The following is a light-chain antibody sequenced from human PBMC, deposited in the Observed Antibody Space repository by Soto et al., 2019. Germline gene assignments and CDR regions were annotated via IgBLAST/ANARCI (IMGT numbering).Light chain of an antibody. CDR3: QQSYSTPIT. CDR1: QSVSMW. Sequence: TQMTQSPSTLSASVGDRVTITCRASQSVSMWLAWYQQKSGKAPRLLIYDASNLESGVPSRFSGSGSRTEFTLTITNLQPEDAATYYCQQSYSTPITFGQGTRLEIK. CDR2: DAS. J-gene: IGKJ5*01. V-gene: IGKV1-5*01.